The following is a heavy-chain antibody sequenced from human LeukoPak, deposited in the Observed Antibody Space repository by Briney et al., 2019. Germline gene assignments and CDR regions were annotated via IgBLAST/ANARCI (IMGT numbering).Heavy chain of an antibody. CDR2: IYSGGST. CDR3: AREDAFDI. J-gene: IGHJ3*02. CDR1: GFTVSTNY. Sequence: GGSLRLSCAASGFTVSTNYMSWVRQAQGKGLEWVSVIYSGGSTYYADSVKGRFTISRDNSKNTLYLQMSSLRAEDTAVYYCAREDAFDIWGQGTMVTVSS. V-gene: IGHV3-66*01.